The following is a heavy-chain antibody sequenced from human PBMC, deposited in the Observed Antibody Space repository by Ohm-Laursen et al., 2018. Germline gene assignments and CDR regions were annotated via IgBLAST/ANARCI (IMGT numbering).Heavy chain of an antibody. V-gene: IGHV3-15*01. D-gene: IGHD6-13*01. CDR2: IKSKTSGATT. CDR3: MAAAAS. J-gene: IGHJ5*02. CDR1: GISFSNAY. Sequence: SLRLSCSAPGISFSNAYMTWVRQAPGKGLEWIGRIKSKTSGATTDYAAPVKGRFIISRDDSKNTVCLQMNSLKIEDTGVYYCMAAAASWGQGTLVTVSS.